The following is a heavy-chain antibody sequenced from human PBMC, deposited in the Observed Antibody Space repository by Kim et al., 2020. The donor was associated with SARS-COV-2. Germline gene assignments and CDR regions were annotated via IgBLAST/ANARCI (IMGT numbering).Heavy chain of an antibody. D-gene: IGHD6-19*01. V-gene: IGHV3-11*03. CDR2: ISSSSSYT. Sequence: GGSLRLSCAASGFTFSDYYMSWIRQAPGKGLEWVSYISSSSSYTNYADSVKGRFTISRDNAKNSLYLQMNSLRAEDTAVYYCARWWSSGWYRSADYWGQGTLVTVSS. CDR1: GFTFSDYY. CDR3: ARWWSSGWYRSADY. J-gene: IGHJ4*02.